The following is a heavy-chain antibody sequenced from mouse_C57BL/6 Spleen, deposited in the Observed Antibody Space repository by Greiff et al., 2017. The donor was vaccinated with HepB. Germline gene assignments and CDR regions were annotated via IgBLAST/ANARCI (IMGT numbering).Heavy chain of an antibody. J-gene: IGHJ1*03. CDR1: GYTFTSYW. CDR3: ARSGLRDWYFDV. Sequence: QVQLQQPGAELVKPGASVKLSCKASGYTFTSYWMPWVKQRPGQGLEWIGMIHPNSGSTNYNEKFKSKATLTVDKSSSTAYMQLSSLTSEDSAVYYCARSGLRDWYFDVWGTGTTVTVSS. CDR2: IHPNSGST. V-gene: IGHV1-64*01. D-gene: IGHD1-1*01.